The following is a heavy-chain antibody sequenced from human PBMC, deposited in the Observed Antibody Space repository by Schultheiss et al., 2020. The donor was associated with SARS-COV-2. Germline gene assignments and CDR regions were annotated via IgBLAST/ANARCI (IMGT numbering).Heavy chain of an antibody. CDR2: ISSSSSTI. V-gene: IGHV3-48*01. J-gene: IGHJ1*01. Sequence: GGSLRLSCAASGFTFSSYAMSWVRQAPGKGLEWVSYISSSSSTIYYADSVKGRFTISRDNAKNSLYLQMNSLRAEDTAVYYCARARGDSSGCFQHWGQGTLVTVSS. CDR3: ARARGDSSGCFQH. D-gene: IGHD3-22*01. CDR1: GFTFSSYA.